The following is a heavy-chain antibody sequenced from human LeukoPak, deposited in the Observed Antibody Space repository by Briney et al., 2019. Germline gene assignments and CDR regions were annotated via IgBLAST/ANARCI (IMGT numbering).Heavy chain of an antibody. CDR2: IYYSGST. CDR3: AREPVATWYHDY. Sequence: SETLSLTCAVYGGSFSGYYWSWIRQHPGKGLEWIGYIYYSGSTYYNPSLKSRVTISVDTSKNQFSLKLSSVTAADTAVYYCAREPVATWYHDYWGQGTLVTVSS. J-gene: IGHJ4*02. D-gene: IGHD5-12*01. V-gene: IGHV4-31*11. CDR1: GGSFSGYY.